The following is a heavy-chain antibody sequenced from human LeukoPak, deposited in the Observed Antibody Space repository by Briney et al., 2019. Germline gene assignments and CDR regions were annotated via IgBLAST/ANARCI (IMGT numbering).Heavy chain of an antibody. V-gene: IGHV1-69*05. CDR1: GGTFSSYA. D-gene: IGHD4-23*01. J-gene: IGHJ6*03. CDR2: IIPIFGTA. CDR3: ARNPRVEYYYYMDV. Sequence: ASVTVSCKASGGTFSSYAISWVRQAPGQGLEWMGGIIPIFGTANYAQKFQGRVTITTDESTSTAYMELSSLRSEDTAVYYCARNPRVEYYYYMDVWGKGTTVTVSS.